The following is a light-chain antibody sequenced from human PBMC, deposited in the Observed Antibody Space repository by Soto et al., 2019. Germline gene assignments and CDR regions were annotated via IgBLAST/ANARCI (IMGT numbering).Light chain of an antibody. V-gene: IGLV2-23*01. CDR3: CSYAGSSTLV. CDR1: SSDVGSYNL. CDR2: EGS. J-gene: IGLJ1*01. Sequence: QSALSQPASVSGSPGQSITISCTGTSSDVGSYNLVSWYQQHPGKAPKLMIYEGSKRPSGDSNRFSGSKSGNTASLTISGLQAEDEADYYCCSYAGSSTLVFGTGTKVTVL.